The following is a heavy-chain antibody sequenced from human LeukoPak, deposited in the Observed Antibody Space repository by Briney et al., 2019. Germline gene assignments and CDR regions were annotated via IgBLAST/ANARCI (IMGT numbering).Heavy chain of an antibody. CDR2: INSDGSST. CDR3: ARVEIYSSGWTSPVDY. V-gene: IGHV3-74*01. CDR1: GFTFSSYW. Sequence: PGGSLRLSCAASGFTFSSYWMHWVRQAPGKGLVWVSRINSDGSSTSYADSVKGRFTISRDNAKNTLYLQMNSLRAEDTAVYYCARVEIYSSGWTSPVDYWGQGTLVTVSS. D-gene: IGHD6-19*01. J-gene: IGHJ4*02.